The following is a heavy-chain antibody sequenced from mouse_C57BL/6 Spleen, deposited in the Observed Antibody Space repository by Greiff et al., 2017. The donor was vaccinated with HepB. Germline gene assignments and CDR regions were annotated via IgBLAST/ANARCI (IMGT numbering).Heavy chain of an antibody. CDR1: GYTFTSYW. V-gene: IGHV1-53*01. CDR3: ARVSYYYAMDY. CDR2: INPSNGGT. J-gene: IGHJ4*01. Sequence: VQLQQSGTELVKPGASVKLSCKASGYTFTSYWMHWVKQRPGQGLEWIGNINPSNGGTNYNEKFKSKATLTVDKSSSTAYMQLISLTSEYSAVYYCARVSYYYAMDYWGQGTSVTVSS.